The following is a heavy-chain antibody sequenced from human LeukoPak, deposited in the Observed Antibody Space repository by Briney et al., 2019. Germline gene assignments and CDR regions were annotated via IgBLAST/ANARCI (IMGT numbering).Heavy chain of an antibody. Sequence: SETLSLTCTVSGDSVSSGSYYWSWIRQPPGKGLEWIGYIYYSGSTNYNPSLKSRVTISVDTSKNQFSLKLSSVTAADTAVYYCASLRSDSSGYYNLRIDYWGQGTLVTVSS. D-gene: IGHD3-22*01. CDR3: ASLRSDSSGYYNLRIDY. J-gene: IGHJ4*02. V-gene: IGHV4-61*01. CDR1: GDSVSSGSYY. CDR2: IYYSGST.